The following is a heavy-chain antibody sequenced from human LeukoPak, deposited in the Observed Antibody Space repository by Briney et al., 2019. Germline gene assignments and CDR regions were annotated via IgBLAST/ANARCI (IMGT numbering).Heavy chain of an antibody. CDR1: GGSISSYY. Sequence: SETLSLTCTVSGGSISSYYWSRIRQPAGKGLEWIGRIYTSGSTNYNPSLKSRVTMSVDTSKNQFSLKLSSVTAADTAVYYCARDQYYYDSSGYSQFDYWGQGTLVTVSS. CDR3: ARDQYYYDSSGYSQFDY. J-gene: IGHJ4*02. D-gene: IGHD3-22*01. CDR2: IYTSGST. V-gene: IGHV4-4*07.